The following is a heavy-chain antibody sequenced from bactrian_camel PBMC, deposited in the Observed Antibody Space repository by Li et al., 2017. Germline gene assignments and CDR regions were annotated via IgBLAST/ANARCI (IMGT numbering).Heavy chain of an antibody. J-gene: IGHJ6*01. CDR2: IGTGVGLA. V-gene: IGHV3S53*01. CDR3: AADLMGWAVGIFPPRRRDFDS. Sequence: HVQLLESGGGSVQAGGSLRLSCASSGISVWNYCMGWFRQAPGKEREEVAAIGTGVGLAYYADSVKGRFTIFRDNAKNTVYLQMNSLKPEDTAIYYCAADLMGWAVGIFPPRRRDFDSWGQRTQVTVS. CDR1: GISVWNYC. D-gene: IGHD1*01.